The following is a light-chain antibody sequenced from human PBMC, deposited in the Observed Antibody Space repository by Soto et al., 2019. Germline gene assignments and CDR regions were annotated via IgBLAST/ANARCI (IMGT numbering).Light chain of an antibody. J-gene: IGLJ1*01. CDR2: EVT. Sequence: QSVLTQPASMSGSPGQSITISCTGTSSDVTYYNFVSWYQHHPGKAPRLMIYEVTYRPSGVSDRFSGSKSGNTASLTISGLQPEDEADYYCQSYDSGVTGSVFGTGTKVTVL. CDR1: SSDVTYYNF. CDR3: QSYDSGVTGSV. V-gene: IGLV2-14*01.